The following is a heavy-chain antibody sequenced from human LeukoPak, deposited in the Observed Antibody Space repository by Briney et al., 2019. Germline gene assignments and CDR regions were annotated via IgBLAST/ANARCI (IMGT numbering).Heavy chain of an antibody. J-gene: IGHJ3*02. V-gene: IGHV4-4*09. D-gene: IGHD3-3*01. CDR1: GGSISSYY. CDR3: ARLGSYDFWSGYPVAFDI. CDR2: IYTSGST. Sequence: SETLSLTCTVSGGSISSYYWSWIRQPPGKGLEWIGYIYTSGSTNYNPSLKSRVTISVDTSKNQSSMKLSSVTAADTDVYYCARLGSYDFWSGYPVAFDIWGQGTMVTVSS.